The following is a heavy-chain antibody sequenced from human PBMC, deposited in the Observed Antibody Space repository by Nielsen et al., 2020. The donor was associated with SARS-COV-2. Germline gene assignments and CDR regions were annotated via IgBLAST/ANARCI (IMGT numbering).Heavy chain of an antibody. CDR1: GFTFSSYW. CDR3: ARHWREGATFYWFFDL. CDR2: IKQDGSEK. D-gene: IGHD1-26*01. V-gene: IGHV3-7*03. J-gene: IGHJ2*01. Sequence: GESLKISCAASGFTFSSYWMSWVRQAPGKGLEWVANIKQDGSEKYYVDSVKGRFTISRDNAKNSLYLQMNSLRAEDTAVYYCARHWREGATFYWFFDLWGRGTLVTVSS.